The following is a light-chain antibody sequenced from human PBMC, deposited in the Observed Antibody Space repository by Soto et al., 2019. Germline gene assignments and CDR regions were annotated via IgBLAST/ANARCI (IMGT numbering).Light chain of an antibody. CDR3: QRTYNTPAIA. V-gene: IGKV1-39*01. CDR1: QSSSIH. Sequence: DIQMPQSPSSLSASVGDRVSITCRASQSSSIHSIWYQQKTGNAPNLLSYAASTLQSGVPSRFRGSGSGTDFNLAIYSLQPEGFAAYFSQRTYNTPAIAVGQGTRME. CDR2: AAS. J-gene: IGKJ5*01.